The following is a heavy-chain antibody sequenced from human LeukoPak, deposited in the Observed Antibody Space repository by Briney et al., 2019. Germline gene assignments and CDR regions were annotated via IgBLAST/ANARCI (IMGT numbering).Heavy chain of an antibody. J-gene: IGHJ6*02. CDR3: ARVRMAVGSVSFYYYGMDV. Sequence: GASVTVSCTSSGYIFSVYNMHWMRHPPGQGHGWLGWINPNSGGTIYAQYFQGRVTMTRDTSISTAYMELSRLRSDDTAVYYCARVRMAVGSVSFYYYGMDVWGQGTTVTVSS. CDR2: INPNSGGT. D-gene: IGHD6-19*01. CDR1: GYIFSVYN. V-gene: IGHV1-2*02.